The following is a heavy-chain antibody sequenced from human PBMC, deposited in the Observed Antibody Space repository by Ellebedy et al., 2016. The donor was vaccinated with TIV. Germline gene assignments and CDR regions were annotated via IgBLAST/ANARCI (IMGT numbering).Heavy chain of an antibody. CDR2: IKPNSGGT. D-gene: IGHD3-3*01. V-gene: IGHV1-2*02. CDR3: ARDLSYYDFWSGYYNYYYYMDV. CDR1: GYTFTGYY. J-gene: IGHJ6*03. Sequence: ASVKVSXXASGYTFTGYYMHWVRQAPGQGLEWMGWIKPNSGGTNYAQKFQGRVTMTTDTSTSTAYMELRSLRSDDTAVYYCARDLSYYDFWSGYYNYYYYMDVWGKGTTVTVSS.